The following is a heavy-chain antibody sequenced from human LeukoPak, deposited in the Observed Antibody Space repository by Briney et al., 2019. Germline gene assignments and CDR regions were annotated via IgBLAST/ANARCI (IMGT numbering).Heavy chain of an antibody. CDR3: AIFPHRLSRDRIDY. V-gene: IGHV4-34*01. Sequence: SATLSLTYAVYSSFFSYCYWSWLRQPARKRQGLVGVIHDGGGTSYSPSLQGRVTISVDKSKNKFSLQWSCVTASDTAMYYCAIFPHRLSRDRIDYWGQGNLVSVSS. J-gene: IGHJ4*02. D-gene: IGHD3-9*01. CDR1: SSFFSYCY. CDR2: IHDGGGT.